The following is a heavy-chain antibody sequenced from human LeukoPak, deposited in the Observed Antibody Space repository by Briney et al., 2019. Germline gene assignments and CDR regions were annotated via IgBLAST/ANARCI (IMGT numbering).Heavy chain of an antibody. D-gene: IGHD6-13*01. CDR3: ARGPRKYSSSWYSDY. Sequence: GRSLRLSCAASGFTFSSYAMHWVRQAPGKGLEWVAVISYDGSNKYYADSVKGRFTISRDNSKNTLYLQMNSLRAEDTAVYYCARGPRKYSSSWYSDYWGQGTLVTVSS. CDR2: ISYDGSNK. CDR1: GFTFSSYA. J-gene: IGHJ4*02. V-gene: IGHV3-30-3*01.